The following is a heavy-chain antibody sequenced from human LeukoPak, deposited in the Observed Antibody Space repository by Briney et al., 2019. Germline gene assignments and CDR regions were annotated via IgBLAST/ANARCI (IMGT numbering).Heavy chain of an antibody. CDR2: INPNSGGT. J-gene: IGHJ4*02. D-gene: IGHD5-18*01. CDR3: ARDSGYSYGGSGSFDY. CDR1: GYTFTGYY. Sequence: ASVKVSCKASGYTFTGYYMHWVRQAPGQGLEWMGWINPNSGGTNYAQKFQGRVTMARDTSISTAYMELSRLRSDDTAVYYCARDSGYSYGGSGSFDYWGQGTLVTVSS. V-gene: IGHV1-2*02.